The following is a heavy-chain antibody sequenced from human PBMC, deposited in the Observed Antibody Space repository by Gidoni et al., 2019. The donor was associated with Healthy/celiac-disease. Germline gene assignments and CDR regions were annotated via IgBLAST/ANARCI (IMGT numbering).Heavy chain of an antibody. Sequence: EVQLVESGGGLVQPGRSVRLSCAASGFTFDDYAMHWVRQAPGKGLEWVSGISWNSGSIGYADSVKGRFTISRDNAKNSLYLQMNSLRAEDTALYYCAKDSRGYSYGRFDYWGQGTLVTVSS. CDR1: GFTFDDYA. CDR3: AKDSRGYSYGRFDY. D-gene: IGHD5-18*01. J-gene: IGHJ4*02. CDR2: ISWNSGSI. V-gene: IGHV3-9*01.